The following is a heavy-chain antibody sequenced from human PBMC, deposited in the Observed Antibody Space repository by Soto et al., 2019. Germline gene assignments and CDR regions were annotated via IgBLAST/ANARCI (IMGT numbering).Heavy chain of an antibody. CDR1: GFTFSSYG. CDR3: ARNHFDFWSGYYLWFQH. V-gene: IGHV3-33*01. Sequence: GGSLRLSCAASGFTFSSYGMHWVRQAPGKGLEWVAVIWYDGSNKYYADSVKGRFTISRDNSKNTLYLQMNSLRAEDTAVYYCARNHFDFWSGYYLWFQHWGQGTLVTVSS. D-gene: IGHD3-3*01. CDR2: IWYDGSNK. J-gene: IGHJ1*01.